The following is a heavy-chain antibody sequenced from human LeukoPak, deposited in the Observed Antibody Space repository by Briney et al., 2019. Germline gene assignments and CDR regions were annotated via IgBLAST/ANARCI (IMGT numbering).Heavy chain of an antibody. J-gene: IGHJ5*02. Sequence: SVKVSCKASGGTFSSYAISWVRQAPGQGLEWMGGIIPIFGTANYAQKFQGRVTITTDESTSTAYMELSSLRSEDTAVYYCARVRHYYDSSGYYYVGWFHPWGQGTLVTVSS. D-gene: IGHD3-22*01. V-gene: IGHV1-69*05. CDR2: IIPIFGTA. CDR1: GGTFSSYA. CDR3: ARVRHYYDSSGYYYVGWFHP.